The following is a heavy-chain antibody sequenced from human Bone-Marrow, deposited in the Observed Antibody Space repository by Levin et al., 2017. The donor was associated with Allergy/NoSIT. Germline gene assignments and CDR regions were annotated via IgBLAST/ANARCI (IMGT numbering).Heavy chain of an antibody. CDR3: ANLPPPGWFDP. V-gene: IGHV4-39*01. CDR1: GGYIINSNY. Sequence: KTSETLSLTCSVSGGYIINSNYWVWIRQPPGKGPEWLATVSNGGDTYYNPSVKSRVTIWVDPHKNQFFLNLRYVTAADTAVYYCANLPPPGWFDPWGRGSPVIVSS. J-gene: IGHJ5*02. CDR2: VSNGGDT.